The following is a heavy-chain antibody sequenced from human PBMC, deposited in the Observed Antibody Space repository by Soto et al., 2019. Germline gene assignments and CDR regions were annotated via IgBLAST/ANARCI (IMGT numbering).Heavy chain of an antibody. V-gene: IGHV3-33*01. D-gene: IGHD2-15*01. Sequence: QVQLVESGGGVVQPGRSLRLSCAASGFTFSSYGMHWVRQAPGKGLEWVAVIWYDGSNKYYADSVKGRFTISRDNSKNRLYLQMNSLRAEDTAVYYCASDLGYCSGGSCPRLGIIDYWGQGTLVTVSS. J-gene: IGHJ4*02. CDR2: IWYDGSNK. CDR1: GFTFSSYG. CDR3: ASDLGYCSGGSCPRLGIIDY.